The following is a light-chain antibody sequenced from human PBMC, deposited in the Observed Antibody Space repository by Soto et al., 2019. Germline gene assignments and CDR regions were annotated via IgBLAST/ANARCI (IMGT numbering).Light chain of an antibody. J-gene: IGLJ2*01. CDR3: QSYGSSLSGPRV. CDR1: SSNIGAGYD. CDR2: GNS. V-gene: IGLV1-40*01. Sequence: QLVLTQPPSVSGAPGQRVTISCTGSSSNIGAGYDVHWYQQLPGTAPKLLIYGNSNRPSGVPDRFSGSKSGTSASLAITGLQAEDEADYYCQSYGSSLSGPRVFGGGTKLTVL.